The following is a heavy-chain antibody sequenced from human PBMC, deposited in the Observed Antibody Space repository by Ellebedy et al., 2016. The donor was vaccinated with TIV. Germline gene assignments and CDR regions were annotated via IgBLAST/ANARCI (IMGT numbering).Heavy chain of an antibody. CDR3: ASRREVVAAPLDY. D-gene: IGHD2-15*01. J-gene: IGHJ4*02. V-gene: IGHV4-39*01. CDR2: IYYSGST. CDR1: GGSISSSSYY. Sequence: SETLSLXXTVSGGSISSSSYYWGWIRQPPGKGLEWIGSIYYSGSTYYNPSLKSRVTISVDTSKNQFSLKLSSVTAADTAVYYCASRREVVAAPLDYWGQGTLVTVSS.